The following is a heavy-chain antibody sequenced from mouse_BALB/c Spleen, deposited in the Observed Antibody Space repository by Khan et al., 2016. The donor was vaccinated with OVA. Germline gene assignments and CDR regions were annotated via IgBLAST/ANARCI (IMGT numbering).Heavy chain of an antibody. D-gene: IGHD2-1*01. CDR2: ISTYTGQP. CDR1: RYTFTDYG. CDR3: ARSRGNYLLDH. V-gene: IGHV9-1*02. Sequence: QIQLVQSGPELKKPGETVKISCKASRYTFTDYGMNWVKQAPGKGLKWMGWISTYTGQPTYADDFKGRFAFSLETSATTVFLQINNLKNEDMATDYCARSRGNYLLDHWCQGSTLTVSS. J-gene: IGHJ2*01.